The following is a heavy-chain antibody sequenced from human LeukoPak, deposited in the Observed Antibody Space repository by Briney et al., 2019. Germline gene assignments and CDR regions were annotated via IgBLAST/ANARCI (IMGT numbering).Heavy chain of an antibody. Sequence: SETLSLTCAVSGVSISSGGYSWSWIRQPPGKGLDWIVYIYHSGSTYYNPSLKSRVSIAVDRSKNKFSLKLSSVTAADTAVYYSARGEYYDILTGYYSYFDYWGQGTLVTVSS. CDR2: IYHSGST. J-gene: IGHJ4*02. V-gene: IGHV4-30-2*01. CDR3: ARGEYYDILTGYYSYFDY. CDR1: GVSISSGGYS. D-gene: IGHD3-9*01.